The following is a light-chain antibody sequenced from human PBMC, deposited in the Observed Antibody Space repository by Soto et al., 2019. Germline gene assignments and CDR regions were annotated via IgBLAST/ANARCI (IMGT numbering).Light chain of an antibody. CDR3: CSYAGSSTFVV. Sequence: QSALTQPASVSGSPGQSITISCTGTSSDVGSYNLVSWYQQHPGKAPILMIYDVSKRPSGVSNRFSDSKSGNTASPTISGLQAEDEADYYCCSYAGSSTFVVFGGGTQLTVL. V-gene: IGLV2-23*02. J-gene: IGLJ2*01. CDR2: DVS. CDR1: SSDVGSYNL.